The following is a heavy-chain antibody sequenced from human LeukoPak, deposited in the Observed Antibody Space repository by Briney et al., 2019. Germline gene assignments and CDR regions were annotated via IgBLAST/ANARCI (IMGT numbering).Heavy chain of an antibody. J-gene: IGHJ4*02. Sequence: PGGSLRLSCAASGFTFSSYSMNWVRQAPGKGLEWVSSISSSSSYIYYADSVKGRFTISRDNAKNSLYLQMNSLRAEDTAVYYCARGLEDTAMDQQHYWGQGTLVTVSS. CDR1: GFTFSSYS. D-gene: IGHD5-18*01. CDR2: ISSSSSYI. V-gene: IGHV3-21*01. CDR3: ARGLEDTAMDQQHY.